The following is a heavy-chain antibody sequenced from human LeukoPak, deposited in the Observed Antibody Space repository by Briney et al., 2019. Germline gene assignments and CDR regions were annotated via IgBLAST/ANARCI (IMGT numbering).Heavy chain of an antibody. J-gene: IGHJ4*02. CDR2: FDPEDGET. D-gene: IGHD1-26*01. CDR1: GYTFTGYY. Sequence: ASVKVSCKASGYTFTGYYMHWVRQAPGQGLEWMGGFDPEDGETIYAQKFQGRVTMTEDTSTDTAYMELSSLRSEDTAVYYCATDLVGATTGVFDYWGQGTLVTVSS. V-gene: IGHV1-24*01. CDR3: ATDLVGATTGVFDY.